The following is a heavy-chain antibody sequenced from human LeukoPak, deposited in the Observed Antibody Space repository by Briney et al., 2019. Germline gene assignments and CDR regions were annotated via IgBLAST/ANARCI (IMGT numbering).Heavy chain of an antibody. CDR3: ARGYYYDSSGSTFDY. Sequence: SETLSLTCTVSGGSISSSSYYWGWIRRPPGKGLEWIGSIYYSGSTYYNPSLKSRVTISVDTSKNQFSLKLSSVTAADTAVYYCARGYYYDSSGSTFDYWGQGTLVTVSS. CDR1: GGSISSSSYY. V-gene: IGHV4-39*07. CDR2: IYYSGST. D-gene: IGHD3-22*01. J-gene: IGHJ4*02.